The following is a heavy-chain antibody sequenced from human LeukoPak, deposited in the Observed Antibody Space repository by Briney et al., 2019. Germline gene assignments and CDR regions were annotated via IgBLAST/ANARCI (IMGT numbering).Heavy chain of an antibody. CDR1: GGSFSGYY. CDR2: INNSGST. V-gene: IGHV4-34*01. J-gene: IGHJ4*02. CDR3: ARGQRLLWFGELLRGNFDY. Sequence: SETLSLTCAVYGGSFSGYYWSWIRQPPGKGLEWIGEINNSGSTNYNPSLKSRVTISVDTSKNQFSLKLSSVTAADTAVYYCARGQRLLWFGELLRGNFDYWGQGTLVTVSS. D-gene: IGHD3-10*01.